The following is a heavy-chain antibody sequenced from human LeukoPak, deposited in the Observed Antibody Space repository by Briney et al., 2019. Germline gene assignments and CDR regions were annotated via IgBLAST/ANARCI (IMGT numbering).Heavy chain of an antibody. CDR2: IYHSGST. D-gene: IGHD6-13*01. J-gene: IGHJ4*02. V-gene: IGHV4-34*01. Sequence: PSETLSLTCAVYGGSFSGYYWSWIRKPQGKGLEGIGGIYHSGSTYYNPSLKSRVTISVDTSKNQFSLKLSSVTAADTAVYYCASGGYSSSWLRDYWGQGTLVTVSS. CDR1: GGSFSGYY. CDR3: ASGGYSSSWLRDY.